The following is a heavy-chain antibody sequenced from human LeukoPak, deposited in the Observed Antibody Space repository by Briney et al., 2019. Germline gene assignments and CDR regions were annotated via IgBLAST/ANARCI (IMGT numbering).Heavy chain of an antibody. CDR3: ARDRLGYCTNGVCYPYYFDY. J-gene: IGHJ4*02. Sequence: SETPSLTCTVSGGSISSYYWSWIRQPPGKGLEWIGYIYYSGSTNYNPSLKSRVTISVDTSKNQFSLKLSSVTAADTAVYYCARDRLGYCTNGVCYPYYFDYWGQGTLVTVSS. V-gene: IGHV4-59*01. CDR2: IYYSGST. D-gene: IGHD2-8*01. CDR1: GGSISSYY.